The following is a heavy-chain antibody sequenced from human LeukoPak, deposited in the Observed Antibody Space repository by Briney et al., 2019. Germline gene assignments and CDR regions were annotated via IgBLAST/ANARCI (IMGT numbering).Heavy chain of an antibody. Sequence: GGSLRLSCSASGFSFSSDGMSWVRQAPGKGLEWVSGILGLGGAGRTYYADSVKGRFTISRDNAKNSVYLQMDSLRAEDTAVYYCARGPTNGQAFDYWGQGTLVSVSS. CDR3: ARGPTNGQAFDY. CDR1: GFSFSSDG. D-gene: IGHD2-8*01. J-gene: IGHJ4*02. V-gene: IGHV3-23*01. CDR2: ILGLGGAGRT.